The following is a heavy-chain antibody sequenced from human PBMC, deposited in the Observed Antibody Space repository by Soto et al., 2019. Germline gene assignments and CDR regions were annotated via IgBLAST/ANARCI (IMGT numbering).Heavy chain of an antibody. Sequence: QVQLVESGGGVVQPGRSLRLSCAASGFTFSSYGMHWVRQAPRKGLEWVAVIWYDGSNKYYADSVKGRFTISRDNSKNTLYLQMNSLRAEDTAVYYCATDQDGGWDGMAVWGQGTTVTVSS. J-gene: IGHJ6*02. CDR3: ATDQDGGWDGMAV. CDR2: IWYDGSNK. V-gene: IGHV3-33*01. D-gene: IGHD6-19*01. CDR1: GFTFSSYG.